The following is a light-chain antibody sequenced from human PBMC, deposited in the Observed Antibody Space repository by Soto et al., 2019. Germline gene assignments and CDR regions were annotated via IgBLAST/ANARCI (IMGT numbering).Light chain of an antibody. CDR3: QKYDIAPRT. Sequence: DIQMTQSPSSLSASVGDRVTITCRASQDISNYLAWYQQRPGKVPKLLIYAASTLQSGVPSRFSRSGSGTDFTLTISSLQPEDVATYYCQKYDIAPRTFGGGTKVEIK. V-gene: IGKV1-27*01. J-gene: IGKJ4*01. CDR1: QDISNY. CDR2: AAS.